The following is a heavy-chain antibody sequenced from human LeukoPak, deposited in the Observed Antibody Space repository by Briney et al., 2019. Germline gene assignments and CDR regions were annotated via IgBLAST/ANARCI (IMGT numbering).Heavy chain of an antibody. V-gene: IGHV3-30-3*01. CDR1: GFTFSSYA. J-gene: IGHJ4*02. CDR3: ARDPDSKYYFDY. CDR2: ISYDGSNK. Sequence: GGSLRLSCAASGFTFSSYAMHWVRQAPGKGLEWVAVISYDGSNKYYADSVKGRFTISRDNSKNTLYLQMNSLRAEDTAVYYCARDPDSKYYFDYWGQGTLVTVSS.